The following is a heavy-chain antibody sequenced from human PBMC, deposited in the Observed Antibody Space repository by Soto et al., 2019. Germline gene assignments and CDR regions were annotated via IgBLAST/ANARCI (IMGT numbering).Heavy chain of an antibody. CDR1: GYTFTSYD. CDR3: AREWSAAGHFYGMDV. CDR2: MNTNSDDT. D-gene: IGHD6-13*01. J-gene: IGHJ6*02. V-gene: IGHV1-8*01. Sequence: QVQLVQSGAEVKKPGASVQVSCKTSGYTFTSYDINWVRQAPGQGLEWVGWMNTNSDDTRSEQKFRGRLTLTRDKSMRAVYMKLSNLRPDDSAVYYCAREWSAAGHFYGMDVWGQGTTVAVSS.